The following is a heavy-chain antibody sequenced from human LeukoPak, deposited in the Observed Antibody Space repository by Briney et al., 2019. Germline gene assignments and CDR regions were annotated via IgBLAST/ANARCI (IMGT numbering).Heavy chain of an antibody. CDR3: AFSGDMAVAGTNDAFDI. V-gene: IGHV3-30*04. CDR1: GFTFSSYT. Sequence: GGSLRLSCAASGFTFSSYTLHWVRQAPGKGLEWVAVISYDGSNKYYADSVKGRFTISRDNSKNTLYLQMNSLGAEDTAVYYCAFSGDMAVAGTNDAFDIWGQGTMVTVSS. J-gene: IGHJ3*02. CDR2: ISYDGSNK. D-gene: IGHD6-19*01.